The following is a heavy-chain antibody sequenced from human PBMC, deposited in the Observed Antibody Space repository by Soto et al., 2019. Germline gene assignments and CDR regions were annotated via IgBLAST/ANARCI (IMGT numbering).Heavy chain of an antibody. CDR1: GGIFISYA. J-gene: IGHJ6*01. Sequence: GASVKVSCKASGGIFISYAITWVRQAPGQGLEWMGGIIPLFGKAQYAQTLQGRVTISADEVTTTVYMEVSNLRSEDTAVYYCASPSDPVSQYYHHYGMDVWGQGTTVTVSS. CDR2: IIPLFGKA. V-gene: IGHV1-69*13. CDR3: ASPSDPVSQYYHHYGMDV.